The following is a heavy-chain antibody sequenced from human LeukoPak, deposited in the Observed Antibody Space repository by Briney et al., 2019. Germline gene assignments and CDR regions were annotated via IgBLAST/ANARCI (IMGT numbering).Heavy chain of an antibody. V-gene: IGHV1-18*01. D-gene: IGHD3-22*01. J-gene: IGHJ4*02. Sequence: GASVKASCKASGYIFISYGISWVRQAPGQGLEWMGWISAYNGNTKYAQKLQGRVTMTTDTSTSTAYMELRSLRSDDTAVYYCARDVRGIVGMDYFDYWGQGTLVTVSS. CDR2: ISAYNGNT. CDR3: ARDVRGIVGMDYFDY. CDR1: GYIFISYG.